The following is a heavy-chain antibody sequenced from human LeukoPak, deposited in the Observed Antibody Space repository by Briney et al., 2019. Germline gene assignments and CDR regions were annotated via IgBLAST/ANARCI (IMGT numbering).Heavy chain of an antibody. CDR2: IKQDGSTK. Sequence: GGSLRLSCEVSRLTFSNSYLTWVRQAPEKGLEWLANIKQDGSTKAYSDSVKGRFTVSGDNAKNSMYLQMNSLRAEDTAIYWCAGSPSYSGDYSYDAFDMWGQGTMVTVSS. V-gene: IGHV3-7*03. CDR3: AGSPSYSGDYSYDAFDM. CDR1: RLTFSNSY. J-gene: IGHJ3*02. D-gene: IGHD1-26*01.